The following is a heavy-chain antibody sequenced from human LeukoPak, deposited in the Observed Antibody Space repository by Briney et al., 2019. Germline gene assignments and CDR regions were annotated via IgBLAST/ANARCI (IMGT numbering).Heavy chain of an antibody. CDR1: GGTFSSYA. CDR3: ARAVGIVATPLDAFDI. J-gene: IGHJ3*02. D-gene: IGHD5-12*01. CDR2: IIPIFGTA. Sequence: PVASVKVSCKASGGTFSSYAISWVRQAPGQGLEWMGGIIPIFGTANYAQKFQGRVTTTADESTSTAYMELSSLRSEDTAVYYCARAVGIVATPLDAFDIWGQGTMVTVSS. V-gene: IGHV1-69*13.